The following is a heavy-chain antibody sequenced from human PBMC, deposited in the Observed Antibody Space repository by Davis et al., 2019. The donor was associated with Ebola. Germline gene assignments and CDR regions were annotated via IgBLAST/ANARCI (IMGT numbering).Heavy chain of an antibody. V-gene: IGHV3-11*04. CDR2: ISSSGSTI. CDR1: GFTFSDYY. CDR3: ARDGVFGVLVVYAMGLMNV. D-gene: IGHD2-8*02. J-gene: IGHJ6*02. Sequence: GGSLRLSCAASGFTFSDYYMSWRRQAPGKGLEWVSYISSSGSTIYYADSVKGRFTISRDNAKNSLYLQMNSLRDEDTAVYYCARDGVFGVLVVYAMGLMNVWGQGTTVTVSS.